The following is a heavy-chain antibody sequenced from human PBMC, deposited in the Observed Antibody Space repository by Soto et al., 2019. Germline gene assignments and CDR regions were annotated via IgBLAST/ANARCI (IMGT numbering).Heavy chain of an antibody. CDR2: IIPIFGTA. J-gene: IGHJ6*02. CDR1: GGTFSSYA. V-gene: IGHV1-69*13. Sequence: GASVKVSCKASGGTFSSYAISWVRQAPGQGLEWMGGIIPIFGTANYAQKFQGRVTITADESTSTAYMELSSLRSEDTAVYYCARDHYDSSGYYSFRGYHYRMAVWGQGTTVTVSS. CDR3: ARDHYDSSGYYSFRGYHYRMAV. D-gene: IGHD3-22*01.